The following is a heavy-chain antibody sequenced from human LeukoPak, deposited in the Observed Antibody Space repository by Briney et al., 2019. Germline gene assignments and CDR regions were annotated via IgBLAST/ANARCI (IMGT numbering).Heavy chain of an antibody. CDR3: ARHFYGSGSYN. Sequence: PSETLSLTCTVSGGSVSSGSYYWSWIRQPPGKGLEWIGYIYYSGSTNYNPSLKSRVTISVDTSKNQFSLKLSSVTAADTAVYYCARHFYGSGSYNWGQGTLVTVSS. V-gene: IGHV4-61*01. CDR1: GGSVSSGSYY. CDR2: IYYSGST. D-gene: IGHD3-10*01. J-gene: IGHJ4*02.